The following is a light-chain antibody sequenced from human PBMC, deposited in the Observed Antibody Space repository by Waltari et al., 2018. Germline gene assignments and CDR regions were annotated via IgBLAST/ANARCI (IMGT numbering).Light chain of an antibody. CDR1: SSDVGGYNY. V-gene: IGLV2-14*01. CDR3: CSYTSSTTWV. J-gene: IGLJ3*02. Sequence: QSALTQPASVSGSPGQSITISCTGTSSDVGGYNYVSWYQPHPGKAPKIMVYEVSNRPSGVSNRFSGSKSGNTASLTISGLQAEDEADYYCCSYTSSTTWVFGGGTKLTVL. CDR2: EVS.